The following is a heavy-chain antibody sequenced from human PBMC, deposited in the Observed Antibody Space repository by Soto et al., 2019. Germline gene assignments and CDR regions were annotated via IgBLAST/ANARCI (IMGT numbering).Heavy chain of an antibody. CDR1: GFTFTTYW. D-gene: IGHD3-22*01. CDR2: IKQDGTEK. V-gene: IGHV3-7*03. J-gene: IGHJ2*01. Sequence: GGSLRLSCAASGFTFTTYWMTWVRQAPGKGLEWVANIKQDGTEKYYVDSVKGRFTISRDNAKDSLYLQMNSLRADDTAVYYCARDRASYYDSSGYNYRWYFDLWGRGTLVTVSS. CDR3: ARDRASYYDSSGYNYRWYFDL.